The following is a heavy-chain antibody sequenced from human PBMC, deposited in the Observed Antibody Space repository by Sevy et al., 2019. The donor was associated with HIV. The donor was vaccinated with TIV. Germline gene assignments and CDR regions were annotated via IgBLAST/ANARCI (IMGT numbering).Heavy chain of an antibody. D-gene: IGHD4-17*01. CDR1: GFTFSGYY. CDR2: ISSSGTTI. CDR3: ARDWYYGGYFDY. J-gene: IGHJ4*02. V-gene: IGHV3-11*01. Sequence: GGSLRLSCVVSGFTFSGYYMSWIRQTPGKGLEWVSYISSSGTTIYYADSVKGRFTISRDNANNSLYLQMNSLRAEDTAMYYCARDWYYGGYFDYWGQGIVVTVSS.